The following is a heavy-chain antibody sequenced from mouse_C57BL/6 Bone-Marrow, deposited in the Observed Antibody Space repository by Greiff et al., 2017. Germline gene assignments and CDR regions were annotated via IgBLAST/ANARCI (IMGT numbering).Heavy chain of an antibody. CDR2: INPNNGGT. CDR3: ARRNGPYVGYAMDY. Sequence: EVQLQQSGPELVKPGASVKIPCKASGYTFTDYNMDWVKQSHGKSLEWIGDINPNNGGTIYNQKFKGKATLTVDKSSSTAYMELRSLTSEDTAVYYCARRNGPYVGYAMDYWGQGTSVTVSS. V-gene: IGHV1-18*01. J-gene: IGHJ4*01. CDR1: GYTFTDYN. D-gene: IGHD2-14*01.